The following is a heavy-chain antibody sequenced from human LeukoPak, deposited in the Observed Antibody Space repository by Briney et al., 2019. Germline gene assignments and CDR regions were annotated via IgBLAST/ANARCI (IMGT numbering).Heavy chain of an antibody. V-gene: IGHV5-10-1*01. J-gene: IGHJ3*02. Sequence: GESPQIPSRAAADSFTSYCISCLSQMPPEGREWRGRINHSDAHTNYSPSFQGHVTISADKSINTAYLQWSSLRAADTAIYYCAVHVNRTDSFDIWGDGTMVIASS. CDR2: INHSDAHT. D-gene: IGHD1-1*01. CDR1: ADSFTSYC. CDR3: AVHVNRTDSFDI.